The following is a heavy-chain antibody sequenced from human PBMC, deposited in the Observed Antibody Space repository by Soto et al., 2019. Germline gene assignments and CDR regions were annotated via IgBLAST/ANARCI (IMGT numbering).Heavy chain of an antibody. V-gene: IGHV3-30*03. CDR1: EFTFSSHL. J-gene: IGHJ4*02. CDR3: ARDEAFSAPDYLDY. Sequence: VQLVESGGGVVQPGRSLRLSCVASEFTFSSHLMHWVRQAPGKGLEWVAFISNDGDYKNYVDSVKGRFTISRDNSKDTVYLEIHSLRPEDTALYHCARDEAFSAPDYLDYGGQGPLVIFS. CDR2: ISNDGDYK. D-gene: IGHD1-26*01.